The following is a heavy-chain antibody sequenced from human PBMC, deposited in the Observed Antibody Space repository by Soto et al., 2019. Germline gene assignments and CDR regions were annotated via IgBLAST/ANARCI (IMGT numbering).Heavy chain of an antibody. CDR1: GFSLSTSGVG. J-gene: IGHJ4*02. Sequence: SGPTLVNPTRTLTLTWTFSGFSLSTSGVGVGWIRQPPGKALEWIELSYLDDDKRYSTSLKSRLTISKDTSKNQVVVIITNMDPVDTATYYCAHSSPECSRTRCYIPQPFDYWGQGTLVTVCS. CDR3: AHSSPECSRTRCYIPQPFDY. CDR2: SYLDDDK. D-gene: IGHD2-2*02. V-gene: IGHV2-5*02.